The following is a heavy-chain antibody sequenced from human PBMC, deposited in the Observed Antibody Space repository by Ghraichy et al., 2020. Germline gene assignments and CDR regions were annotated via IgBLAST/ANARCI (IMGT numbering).Heavy chain of an antibody. CDR3: GRSYKDGLRHFDY. CDR1: GFSFTDYW. D-gene: IGHD1-14*01. J-gene: IGHJ4*02. V-gene: IGHV3-74*01. CDR2: LNTDGTTV. Sequence: GGSLRLSCAASGFSFTDYWMHWVRQTPGRGLEWVSHLNTDGTTVNYADSVKGRFTISRDNAKNTVYLQMISLTVEDTAFYYCGRSYKDGLRHFDYWGQGTLVTVSS.